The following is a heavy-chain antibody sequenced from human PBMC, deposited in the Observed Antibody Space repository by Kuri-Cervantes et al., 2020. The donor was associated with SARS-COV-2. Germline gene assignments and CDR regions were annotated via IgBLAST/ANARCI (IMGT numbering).Heavy chain of an antibody. V-gene: IGHV1-24*01. Sequence: ASVKVSCKVSGYTLTELSMHWVRQAPGKGLEWMGGFDPEDGETIYAQKFQGRVTMTRDTSISTAYMELSRLRSDDTAVYYCARGGYYDSSGYWYSGNYYYGMDVWGQGTTVTVSS. J-gene: IGHJ6*02. CDR1: GYTLTELS. CDR3: ARGGYYDSSGYWYSGNYYYGMDV. CDR2: FDPEDGET. D-gene: IGHD3-22*01.